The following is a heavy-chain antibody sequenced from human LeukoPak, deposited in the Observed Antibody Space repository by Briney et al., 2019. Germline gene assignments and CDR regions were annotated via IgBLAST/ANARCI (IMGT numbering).Heavy chain of an antibody. CDR3: AKNPTGSWVFYYYYMDV. CDR1: GFTFSSYW. D-gene: IGHD1-1*01. CDR2: IKQDGSEK. J-gene: IGHJ6*03. Sequence: GGSLRLSCAASGFTFSSYWMSWVRQAPGKGRERVANIKQDGSEKYYVDSVKGRCTISRDNAKNSLYLQMNSQRGEDTAVYYCAKNPTGSWVFYYYYMDVWGKGTTVTVPS. V-gene: IGHV3-7*01.